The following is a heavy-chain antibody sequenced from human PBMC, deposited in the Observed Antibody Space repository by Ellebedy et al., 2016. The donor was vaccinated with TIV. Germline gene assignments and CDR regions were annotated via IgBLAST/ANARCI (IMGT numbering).Heavy chain of an antibody. CDR3: AKVAAGPGGVWVFDY. CDR2: ITYSGGST. D-gene: IGHD6-6*01. Sequence: PGGSLRLSCAASGFTFSSYAMTRVRQAPGKGLEWVSAITYSGGSTYYADSVKGRFTLPRDNSKNTLYLQMNSLRAEDTAVYYCAKVAAGPGGVWVFDYWGQGTLVTVSS. J-gene: IGHJ4*02. CDR1: GFTFSSYA. V-gene: IGHV3-23*01.